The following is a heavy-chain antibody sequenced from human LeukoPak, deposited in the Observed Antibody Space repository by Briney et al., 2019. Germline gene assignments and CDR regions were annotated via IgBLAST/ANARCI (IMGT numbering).Heavy chain of an antibody. CDR2: IYHSGST. Sequence: PSETLSLTCTVSGYSISSGYYWGWIRQPPGKGLEWIGSIYHSGSTYYNPSLKSRVTISVDTSKNQFSLRLSSVTAADTAMYYCVKSGGYGLIDYWGQGTRVTVSS. CDR3: VKSGGYGLIDY. CDR1: GYSISSGYY. J-gene: IGHJ4*02. D-gene: IGHD1-26*01. V-gene: IGHV4-38-2*02.